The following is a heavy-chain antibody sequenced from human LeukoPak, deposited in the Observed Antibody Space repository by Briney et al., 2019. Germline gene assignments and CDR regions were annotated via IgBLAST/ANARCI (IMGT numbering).Heavy chain of an antibody. CDR3: ARHLLGYGDAFDI. Sequence: PSETLSLTCTVSGGSISSSSYYWGWVRQPPGKGLEWIGSIDYSGNTYHNPYLKSRVTLSVDTSKNQFSLKLSSVTATDTAVHYCARHLLGYGDAFDIWGQGTMVTVSS. D-gene: IGHD2-15*01. J-gene: IGHJ3*02. V-gene: IGHV4-39*01. CDR2: IDYSGNT. CDR1: GGSISSSSYY.